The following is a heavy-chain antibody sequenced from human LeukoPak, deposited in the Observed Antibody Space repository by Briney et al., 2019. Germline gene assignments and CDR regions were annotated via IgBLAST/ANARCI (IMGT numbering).Heavy chain of an antibody. CDR3: AKNGGPHGMDV. CDR2: IKHDGSET. V-gene: IGHV3-7*02. D-gene: IGHD3-16*01. J-gene: IGHJ6*02. CDR1: GFTFSSTW. Sequence: PGGSLRLPCAASGFTFSSTWMSWVRQAPGKGLEWVANIKHDGSETNYVDSVKGRFTISRDNAKNSLHLQMNSLRVEDTAVYYCAKNGGPHGMDVWGQGTTVTVSS.